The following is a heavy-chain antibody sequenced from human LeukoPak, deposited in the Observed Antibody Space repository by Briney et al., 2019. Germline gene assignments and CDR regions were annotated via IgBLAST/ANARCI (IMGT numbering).Heavy chain of an antibody. CDR2: IYWDDDK. CDR1: GFSLSTGGEG. CDR3: AHRLGGNTLIRGVTPFDY. Sequence: SGPTLVNPTQTLTLTCTFSGFSLSTGGEGVGWIRQPPGKALEWLALIYWDDDKRYSPSLRSRLTITKDTSKNQVVLTMTNMDPVDTATYYCAHRLGGNTLIRGVTPFDYWGQGTLVTVSS. V-gene: IGHV2-5*02. D-gene: IGHD3-10*01. J-gene: IGHJ4*02.